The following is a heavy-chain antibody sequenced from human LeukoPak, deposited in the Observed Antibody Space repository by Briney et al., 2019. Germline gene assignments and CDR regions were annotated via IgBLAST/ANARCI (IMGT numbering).Heavy chain of an antibody. J-gene: IGHJ3*02. Sequence: RSSETLSLTCAVYGGSFSGYYWSWIRQPPGKGLEWIGEINHSGSTNYNPSLKSRVTISVDTSKNQFSLKLSSVTAADTAVYYCARDYYDSSGYYWNAFDIWGQGTMVTVSS. CDR2: INHSGST. CDR3: ARDYYDSSGYYWNAFDI. D-gene: IGHD3-22*01. V-gene: IGHV4-34*01. CDR1: GGSFSGYY.